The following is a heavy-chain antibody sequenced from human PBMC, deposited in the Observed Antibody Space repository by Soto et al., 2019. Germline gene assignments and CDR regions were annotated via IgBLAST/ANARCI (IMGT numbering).Heavy chain of an antibody. V-gene: IGHV4-34*01. CDR2: MSHSGGT. D-gene: IGHD1-1*01. J-gene: IGHJ3*02. CDR1: GGFVTSGSYY. Sequence: QGQLQQWGAGLLKPSETLSLTCAVYGGFVTSGSYYWSWIRQPPGKGLEWIGEMSHSGGTHFNPSLMSRVTISVDTSKDQFTLKMSSVTAADTALYYCARVERGTATTVVDAFDIWGPGTMVTVSS. CDR3: ARVERGTATTVVDAFDI.